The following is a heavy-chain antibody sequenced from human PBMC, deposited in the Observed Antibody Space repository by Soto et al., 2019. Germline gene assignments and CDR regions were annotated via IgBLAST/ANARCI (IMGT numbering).Heavy chain of an antibody. Sequence: TLSLTCTVSGDSISSGDHYWSWIRQPPGKGLEWIGYIYYSGSPSYNPSLKSRVSLSVDTSKNQFSLKLSSVTAADTALYYCARALPSMVRGITFDYWGQGTLVTVSS. CDR3: ARALPSMVRGITFDY. J-gene: IGHJ4*02. CDR1: GDSISSGDHY. V-gene: IGHV4-30-4*01. CDR2: IYYSGSP. D-gene: IGHD3-10*01.